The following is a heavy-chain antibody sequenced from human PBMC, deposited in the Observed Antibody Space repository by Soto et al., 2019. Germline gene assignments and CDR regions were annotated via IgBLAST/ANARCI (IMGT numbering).Heavy chain of an antibody. CDR3: ARDDAVAATGGMDV. CDR1: GGSVSSGSYY. J-gene: IGHJ6*02. V-gene: IGHV4-61*01. D-gene: IGHD6-19*01. CDR2: IYYSGST. Sequence: QVQLQESGPGLVKPSETLSLTCTVSGGSVSSGSYYWSWIRQPPGKGLEWIGYIYYSGSTNYNPSLKSRVTISVDTSKNQFSLKLSSVTAADTAVYYCARDDAVAATGGMDVWGQGTTVTVSS.